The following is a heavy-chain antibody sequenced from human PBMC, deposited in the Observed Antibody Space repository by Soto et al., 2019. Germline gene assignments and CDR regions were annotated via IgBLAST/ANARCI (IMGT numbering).Heavy chain of an antibody. J-gene: IGHJ3*02. CDR1: GYTFTSYA. CDR3: ARGDYGSRSYYPPHAFDI. D-gene: IGHD3-10*01. Sequence: ASVKVSCKASGYTFTSYAMHWVRQAPGQRLEWMGWINAGNGNTKYSQKFQGRVTITRDTSASTAYMELSSLRSEDTAVYYCARGDYGSRSYYPPHAFDIWGQGTMVTVSS. V-gene: IGHV1-3*01. CDR2: INAGNGNT.